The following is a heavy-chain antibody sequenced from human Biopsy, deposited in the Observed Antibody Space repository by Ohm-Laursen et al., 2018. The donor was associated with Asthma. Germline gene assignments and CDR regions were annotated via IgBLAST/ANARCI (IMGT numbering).Heavy chain of an antibody. D-gene: IGHD6-13*01. V-gene: IGHV1-69*06. CDR2: ISPVFGST. CDR1: GYTFRSYG. Sequence: SVKVSCKASGYTFRSYGVSWVRQAPVLGLVWMGGISPVFGSTNIAQKFQGRVTISADIFTKTAYLEVSSPRSDDTAVYYCASPSSSREILYYYYNMDIWGQGTTVTV. CDR3: ASPSSSREILYYYYNMDI. J-gene: IGHJ6*02.